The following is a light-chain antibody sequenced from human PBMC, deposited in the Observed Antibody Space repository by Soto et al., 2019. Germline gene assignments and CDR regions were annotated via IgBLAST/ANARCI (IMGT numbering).Light chain of an antibody. J-gene: IGLJ7*01. CDR1: SSDVGIYNL. CDR3: CSYAGSSIAV. Sequence: QSALTQPASVSGSPGQSITISCTGTSSDVGIYNLVSWYQQHPGKAPKLMIYEVSKRPSGVSNRFSGSKSGNTASLTISGLQAEDDADYYCCSYAGSSIAVFGGGTQLTVL. CDR2: EVS. V-gene: IGLV2-23*02.